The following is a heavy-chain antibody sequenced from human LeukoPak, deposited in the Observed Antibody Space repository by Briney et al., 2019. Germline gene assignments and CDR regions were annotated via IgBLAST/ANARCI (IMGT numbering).Heavy chain of an antibody. CDR3: ARDDTSGKHQPKNWFDP. CDR2: INPNSGGT. J-gene: IGHJ5*02. CDR1: GYTFTGYY. Sequence: ASVKVSCKASGYTFTGYYMHWVRQAPGQGLEWMGWINPNSGGTNYAQKFQGRVTMTRDTSISTAYMDLSRLRCDDTAVYYCARDDTSGKHQPKNWFDPWGQGTLVTVSS. D-gene: IGHD3-16*01. V-gene: IGHV1-2*02.